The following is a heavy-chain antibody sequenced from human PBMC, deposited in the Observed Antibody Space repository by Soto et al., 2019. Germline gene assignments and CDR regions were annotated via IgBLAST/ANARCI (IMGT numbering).Heavy chain of an antibody. J-gene: IGHJ4*02. CDR1: VFTYSRYR. D-gene: IGHD4-17*01. CDR2: ISSSSSYI. V-gene: IGHV3-21*01. CDR3: ARDSYRETTVVTGFDY. Sequence: RRSGAGSVFTYSRYRMTSVRQKTGKGLEWVSSISSSSSYIYYADSVKGRFTISRDNAKNSLYLQMNSLRAEDTAVYYCARDSYRETTVVTGFDYWGQGTLVTGSS.